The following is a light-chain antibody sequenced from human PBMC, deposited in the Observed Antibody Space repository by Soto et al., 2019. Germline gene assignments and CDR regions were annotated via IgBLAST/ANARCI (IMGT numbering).Light chain of an antibody. CDR1: QSVSSN. J-gene: IGKJ1*01. CDR3: QQYNKGPCWT. V-gene: IGKV3-15*01. Sequence: EIVMTQSPATLSVSPGERATLSCRASQSVSSNLPWYQQNPGQAPRLLIYDASTRATGVPARFSGSGSGTEFTPTNSCLQAEDFAVYHCQQYNKGPCWTFGQGTTVEFK. CDR2: DAS.